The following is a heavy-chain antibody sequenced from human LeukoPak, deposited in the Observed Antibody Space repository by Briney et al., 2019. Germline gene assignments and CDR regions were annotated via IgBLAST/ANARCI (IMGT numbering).Heavy chain of an antibody. CDR2: IQYGRTNT. Sequence: GGSLRLSCVASGLTFSSYGMHWVRRAPGKGLEWVAFIQYGRTNTYYADSVRGRFTVSRDNSKNTLYLQMKSLTAEDTAIYYCAKDLYDNNYFDALDIWGQGTMVTVSS. J-gene: IGHJ3*02. CDR3: AKDLYDNNYFDALDI. V-gene: IGHV3-30*02. D-gene: IGHD2/OR15-2a*01. CDR1: GLTFSSYG.